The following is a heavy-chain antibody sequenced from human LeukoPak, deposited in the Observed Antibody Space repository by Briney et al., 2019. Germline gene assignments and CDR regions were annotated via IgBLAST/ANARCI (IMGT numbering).Heavy chain of an antibody. V-gene: IGHV3-21*01. CDR3: ASEGVNSMLRGVIYGMDV. J-gene: IGHJ6*02. CDR2: ISGSTGYI. Sequence: GGSLRLSCAASGFTFSSYSMTWVRQAPGKGLEWVSSISGSTGYIYYADSVKGRFTISRDNAKNSLYLQMNSLRAEDTAVYYCASEGVNSMLRGVIYGMDVWGQGTTVTASS. CDR1: GFTFSSYS. D-gene: IGHD3-10*01.